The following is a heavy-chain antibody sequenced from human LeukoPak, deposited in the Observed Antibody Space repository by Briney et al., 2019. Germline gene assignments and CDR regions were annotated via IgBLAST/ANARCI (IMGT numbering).Heavy chain of an antibody. CDR2: TSSDGNEK. CDR3: LPGKGY. D-gene: IGHD4-23*01. J-gene: IGHJ4*02. V-gene: IGHV3-7*01. Sequence: GGSLRLSCAAYGLTFNTYWMNWVRQAPGKGLVWVANTSSDGNEKYYADFVKGRFSIFRDNANSILYLQMNSLRGEDTAVYYCLPGKGYWGQGTLVTVSS. CDR1: GLTFNTYW.